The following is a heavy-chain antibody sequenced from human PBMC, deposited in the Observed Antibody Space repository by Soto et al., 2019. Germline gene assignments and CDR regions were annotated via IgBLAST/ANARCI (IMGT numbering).Heavy chain of an antibody. D-gene: IGHD5-18*01. CDR1: GYTFTHYY. V-gene: IGHV1-46*01. CDR2: INPNGGST. Sequence: QVQLVQSGAAVKKPGASVKVSCKASGYTFTHYYIHWVRQAPGQGLEWMGIINPNGGSTTYAQKFRAGFTMTRDTSTSTVYMALSSLRSEDSAVYYCATSVNSAMAFDYWGQGTLVTVSS. CDR3: ATSVNSAMAFDY. J-gene: IGHJ4*02.